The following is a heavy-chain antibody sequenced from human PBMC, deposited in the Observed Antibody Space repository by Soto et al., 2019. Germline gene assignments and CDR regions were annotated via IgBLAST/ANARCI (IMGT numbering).Heavy chain of an antibody. D-gene: IGHD6-6*01. CDR1: GFTFSSYA. CDR2: ISGSGGST. V-gene: IGHV3-23*01. CDR3: AKDRRVARPDGWFDP. J-gene: IGHJ5*02. Sequence: GGSLRLPCAASGFTFSSYAMSWVRQAPGKGLEWVSAISGSGGSTYYADSVKGRFTISRDNSKNTLYLQMNSLRAGDMDVSYCAKDRRVARPDGWFDPWGQGTLVTVSS.